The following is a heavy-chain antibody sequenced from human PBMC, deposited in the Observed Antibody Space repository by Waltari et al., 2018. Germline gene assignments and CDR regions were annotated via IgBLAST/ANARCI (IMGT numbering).Heavy chain of an antibody. Sequence: QVQLQESGPGLVKPSETLSLTCTVSGGSISSYYWSWIRQPPGKGLEWIGYIYYSGSTNYNPSLKSRVTISVDTSKNQLSLKLSSVTAAGTAVYYCARGPNYYGSGSYEASFDYWGQGTLVTVSS. J-gene: IGHJ4*02. CDR2: IYYSGST. V-gene: IGHV4-59*01. D-gene: IGHD3-10*01. CDR1: GGSISSYY. CDR3: ARGPNYYGSGSYEASFDY.